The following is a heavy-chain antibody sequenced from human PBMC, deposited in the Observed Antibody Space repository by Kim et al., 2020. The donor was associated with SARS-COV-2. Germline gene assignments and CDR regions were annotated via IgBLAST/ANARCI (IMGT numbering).Heavy chain of an antibody. CDR3: ARDRHSSSWYLASGPELYAFCI. CDR2: ISSSSSYI. V-gene: IGHV3-21*01. D-gene: IGHD6-13*01. CDR1: GFTFSSYS. Sequence: GGSLRLSCAASGFTFSSYSMNWVRQAPGKGLEWVSSISSSSSYIYYADSVKGRFTISRDNAKNSLYLQMNSLRAEDTAVYYCARDRHSSSWYLASGPELYAFCIWGQGTIVTVSS. J-gene: IGHJ3*02.